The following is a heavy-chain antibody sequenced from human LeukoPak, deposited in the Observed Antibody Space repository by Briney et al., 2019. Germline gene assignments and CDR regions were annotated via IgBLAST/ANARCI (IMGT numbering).Heavy chain of an antibody. V-gene: IGHV4-34*01. D-gene: IGHD3-22*01. Sequence: SETLSLTCAVYGGSFSGYYWSWIRQTPGKGLEWIREINHSGSTNYNPSLKSRVTISVDTSKNQFSLKLSSVTAADTAVYYCARMGYYDSSGYNWDYWGQGTLVTVSS. CDR1: GGSFSGYY. CDR2: INHSGST. CDR3: ARMGYYDSSGYNWDY. J-gene: IGHJ4*02.